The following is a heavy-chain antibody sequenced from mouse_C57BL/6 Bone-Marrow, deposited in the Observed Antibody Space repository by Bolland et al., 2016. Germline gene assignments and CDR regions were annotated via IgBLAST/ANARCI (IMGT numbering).Heavy chain of an antibody. V-gene: IGHV5-12*01. CDR3: ARPAAGAY. J-gene: IGHJ3*01. D-gene: IGHD4-1*01. CDR2: ISNGGGST. Sequence: AYISNGGGSTYYPDTVKGRFTISRDNAKNTLYLQMSRLKSEDTAMYYCARPAAGAYWGQGTLV.